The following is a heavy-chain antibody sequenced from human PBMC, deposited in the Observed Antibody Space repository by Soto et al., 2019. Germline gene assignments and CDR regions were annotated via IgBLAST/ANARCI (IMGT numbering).Heavy chain of an antibody. J-gene: IGHJ5*02. CDR2: ISYDGSNK. V-gene: IGHV3-30*18. CDR3: AKDAYYYDSSGFDP. D-gene: IGHD3-22*01. CDR1: GFTFSSYG. Sequence: QVQLVESGGGVVQPGRSLRLSCAASGFTFSSYGMHWVRQAPGKGLEWVAVISYDGSNKYYADSVKGRFTISRDNSKNTLDLQMNSLRAEDTAVYYCAKDAYYYDSSGFDPWGQGTLVTVSS.